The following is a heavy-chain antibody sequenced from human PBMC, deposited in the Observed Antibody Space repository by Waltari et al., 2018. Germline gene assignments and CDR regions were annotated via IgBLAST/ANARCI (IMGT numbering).Heavy chain of an antibody. D-gene: IGHD5-12*01. J-gene: IGHJ4*02. CDR3: AKDGSGYDSFFDY. V-gene: IGHV3-9*03. CDR2: ISWNSGSI. CDR1: GFTFDDYA. Sequence: EVQLVESGGGLVQPGRSLRLSCAASGFTFDDYAMHWVRQAPGKGLEWVSGISWNSGSIGYADSVKGRFTISRDNAKNSLYLQMNSLRAEDMALYYCAKDGSGYDSFFDYWGQGTLVTVSS.